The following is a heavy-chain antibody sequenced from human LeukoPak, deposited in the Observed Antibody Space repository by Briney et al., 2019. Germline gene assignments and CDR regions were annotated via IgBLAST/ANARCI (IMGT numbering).Heavy chain of an antibody. CDR2: ISAYNGNT. V-gene: IGHV1-18*01. Sequence: ASVKVSCKASGYTFTSYGISWVRQAPGQGLEWMGWISAYNGNTNYAQKLQGRVTMTTDTSTSTAYMELRSLRSDDTAVYYCARAIGYDSSGYFYSALRYWGQGTLVTVSS. CDR1: GYTFTSYG. CDR3: ARAIGYDSSGYFYSALRY. D-gene: IGHD3-22*01. J-gene: IGHJ4*02.